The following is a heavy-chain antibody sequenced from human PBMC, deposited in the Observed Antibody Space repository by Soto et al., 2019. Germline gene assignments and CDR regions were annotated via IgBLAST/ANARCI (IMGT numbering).Heavy chain of an antibody. CDR1: TFSMYS. V-gene: IGHV3-21*06. Sequence: EVQVVEPGGGLVKPGGSLRHSCTFTFSMYSMNWVRQAPGKGLEWVASISSGSAYIKYAESVKGRFTISRDNAKNSLHLQMNSLRAEDTAIYHCARDQGGSYDSWFDPWGQGTLVTVSS. D-gene: IGHD1-26*01. CDR3: ARDQGGSYDSWFDP. J-gene: IGHJ5*02. CDR2: ISSGSAYI.